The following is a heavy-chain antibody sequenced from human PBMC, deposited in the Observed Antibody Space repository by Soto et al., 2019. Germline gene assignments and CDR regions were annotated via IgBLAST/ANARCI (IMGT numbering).Heavy chain of an antibody. CDR2: IYYSGST. Sequence: KPSETLSLTCPVSGCSISSYYWSWIRQPPGKGLEWIGYIYYSGSTNYNPSLKSRVTISVDTSKNQFSLKLSSVTAADTAVYYCARTKNTAMVPWGQGTLVTVSS. J-gene: IGHJ5*02. V-gene: IGHV4-59*01. CDR3: ARTKNTAMVP. CDR1: GCSISSYY. D-gene: IGHD5-18*01.